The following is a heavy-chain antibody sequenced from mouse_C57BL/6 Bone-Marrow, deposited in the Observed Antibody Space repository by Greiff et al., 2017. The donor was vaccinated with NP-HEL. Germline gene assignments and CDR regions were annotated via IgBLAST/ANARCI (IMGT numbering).Heavy chain of an antibody. CDR1: GFSLTSYG. CDR3: AIYGGAY. Sequence: VQVVESGPGLVQPSQSLSITCTVSGFSLTSYGVHWVRQSPGKGLEWLGVIWSGGSTAYYAAFIYRLSISKYNSKSQIFFKMNSLQADDTAIYYCAIYGGAYWGQGTLVTVSA. CDR2: IWSGGST. V-gene: IGHV2-2*01. D-gene: IGHD1-1*01. J-gene: IGHJ3*01.